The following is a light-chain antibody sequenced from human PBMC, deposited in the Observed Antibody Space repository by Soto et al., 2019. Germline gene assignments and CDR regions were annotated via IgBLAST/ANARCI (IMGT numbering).Light chain of an antibody. V-gene: IGKV4-1*01. CDR1: QSIFYISNNKNY. CDR2: WAS. CDR3: QQYFSTRT. J-gene: IGKJ1*01. Sequence: DIVMTQSPGSLAVSLGERATINCKSSQSIFYISNNKNYLAWYQQKPGQPPKLLIYWASTRASGVPDRFIGSGSGRDFTLTISSLQAEDVAVYYCQQYFSTRTFGQGTKVDIK.